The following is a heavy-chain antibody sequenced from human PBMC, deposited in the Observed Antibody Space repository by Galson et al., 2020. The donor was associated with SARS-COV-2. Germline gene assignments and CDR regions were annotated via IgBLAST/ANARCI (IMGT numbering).Heavy chain of an antibody. CDR3: TTGFGPTDP. V-gene: IGHV3-15*01. CDR2: IRSKADGGMT. Sequence: GGSLRLSCAASGFTFSNAWMSWVRQAPGKGLEWLGRIRSKADGGMTDYAAPVKGRFTISRDDSKNTLYLQINSLKTEETGVYYCTTGFGPTDPWGQGTLGTVSS. CDR1: GFTFSNAW. D-gene: IGHD3-16*01. J-gene: IGHJ5*02.